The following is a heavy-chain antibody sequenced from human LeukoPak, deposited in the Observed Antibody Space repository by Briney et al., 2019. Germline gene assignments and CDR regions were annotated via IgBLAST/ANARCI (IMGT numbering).Heavy chain of an antibody. CDR1: GFPFSSYA. V-gene: IGHV3-23*01. D-gene: IGHD5-18*01. CDR3: AKGGFSYGYVWYFDL. Sequence: PGGSLRLSCAASGFPFSSYALTWVRQAPGKGLEWVSAITGSGGTTYYADSVKGRFTISRDNSKNTLFLQMHSLRAEDTAVYYCAKGGFSYGYVWYFDLWGRGTLVTVSS. CDR2: ITGSGGTT. J-gene: IGHJ2*01.